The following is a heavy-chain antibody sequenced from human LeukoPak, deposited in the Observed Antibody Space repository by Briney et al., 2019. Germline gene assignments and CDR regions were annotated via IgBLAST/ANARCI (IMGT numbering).Heavy chain of an antibody. Sequence: SETLSLTCAVYGGSFSGYYWNWIHQPPGKGLEWIGEINHSGSTNYNPSLKNRVNISVDTSKNQFSLKLSSVTAADTAVYYCARGSAGDSSGSYDYWGQGTLVTVSS. CDR3: ARGSAGDSSGSYDY. V-gene: IGHV4-34*01. CDR2: INHSGST. D-gene: IGHD3-22*01. CDR1: GGSFSGYY. J-gene: IGHJ4*02.